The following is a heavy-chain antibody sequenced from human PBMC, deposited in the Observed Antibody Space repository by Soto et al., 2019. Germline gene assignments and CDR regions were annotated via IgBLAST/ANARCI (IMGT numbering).Heavy chain of an antibody. CDR1: GFTFTSSG. CDR3: TKAAWCSATSCYSAASDY. CDR2: ISYDGSNK. V-gene: IGHV3-30*18. D-gene: IGHD2-2*01. Sequence: GGSLRLSCAASGFTFTSSGMHWVRQAPGKGLEWVAVISYDGSNKYYADSVKVRFTISRGISKSTLYLQMNSLRTEDTAVYYCTKAAWCSATSCYSAASDYWGQGTRVTVSS. J-gene: IGHJ4*02.